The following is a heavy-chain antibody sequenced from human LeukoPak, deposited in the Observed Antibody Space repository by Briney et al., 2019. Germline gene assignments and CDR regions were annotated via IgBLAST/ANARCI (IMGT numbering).Heavy chain of an antibody. CDR2: IYPGDSDT. Sequence: GEPLKISCKGSGYSFTSYWIGWVRQMPGKGLEWMGIIYPGDSDTRYSPSFQGQVTISADKSISTAYLQWSSLKASDTAMYYCARLSLLEWSSNWFDPWGQGTLVTVSS. J-gene: IGHJ5*02. D-gene: IGHD3-3*01. CDR1: GYSFTSYW. CDR3: ARLSLLEWSSNWFDP. V-gene: IGHV5-51*01.